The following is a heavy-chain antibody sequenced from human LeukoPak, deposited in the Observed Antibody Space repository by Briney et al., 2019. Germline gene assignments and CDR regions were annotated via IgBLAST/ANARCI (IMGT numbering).Heavy chain of an antibody. CDR1: GFTFSSYA. Sequence: PGGSLRLSCAASGFTFSSYAMSWVRQAPGKGLEWVSAISGSGGSTYYADSVKGRFTISRDNSKNTLYLQMNSLRTEDTALYYCAKGYDLLTGYYLDYWGQGTLVTVSS. CDR2: ISGSGGST. D-gene: IGHD3-9*01. J-gene: IGHJ4*02. V-gene: IGHV3-23*01. CDR3: AKGYDLLTGYYLDY.